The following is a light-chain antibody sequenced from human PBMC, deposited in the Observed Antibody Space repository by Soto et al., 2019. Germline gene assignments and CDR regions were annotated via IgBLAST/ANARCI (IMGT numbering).Light chain of an antibody. CDR2: KAS. Sequence: DIQMTQSPSTLSASVGDRVTITCRASQSISSWLAWYQQKPGKAPKLLIQKASSLESGVPSRFSGSGSGTEITVTISTLEPDVFAAYYCQQYNTYPLIFGGGTKVEIK. J-gene: IGKJ4*01. V-gene: IGKV1-5*03. CDR3: QQYNTYPLI. CDR1: QSISSW.